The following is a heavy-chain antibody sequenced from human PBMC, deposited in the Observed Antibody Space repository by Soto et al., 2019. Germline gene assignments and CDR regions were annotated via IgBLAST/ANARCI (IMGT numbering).Heavy chain of an antibody. CDR3: ARDLGYYDFWSGFGSDYGMDV. D-gene: IGHD3-3*01. CDR1: GYTFTSYG. CDR2: ISAYNGNT. V-gene: IGHV1-18*04. J-gene: IGHJ6*02. Sequence: GASVKVSCKASGYTFTSYGISWVRQAPGQGLEWMGWISAYNGNTNYAQKLQGRVTMTTDTSTSTAYMELRSLRSDDTAVYYCARDLGYYDFWSGFGSDYGMDVWGQGTTVTVS.